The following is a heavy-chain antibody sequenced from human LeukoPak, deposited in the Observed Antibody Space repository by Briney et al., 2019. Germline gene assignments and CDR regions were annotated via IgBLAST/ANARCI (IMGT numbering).Heavy chain of an antibody. CDR2: INPNSGGT. CDR3: AREDHTFGGVIAHNHYFDY. J-gene: IGHJ4*02. V-gene: IGHV1-2*02. CDR1: GYTFTGYY. Sequence: ASVKVSCKASGYTFTGYYMHWVRQAPGQGLEWMGWINPNSGGTNYAQKFQGRVTMTRDTSISTAYMELSRLRSDDTAVYYCAREDHTFGGVIAHNHYFDYWGQETLVTVSS. D-gene: IGHD3-16*02.